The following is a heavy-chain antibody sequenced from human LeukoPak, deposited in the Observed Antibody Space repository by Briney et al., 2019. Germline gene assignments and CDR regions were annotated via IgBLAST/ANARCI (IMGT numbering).Heavy chain of an antibody. CDR3: ASRPADTTWYGVFDY. V-gene: IGHV4-59*11. CDR1: GGSINSHY. J-gene: IGHJ4*02. Sequence: PSETLSLTCSVSGGSINSHYWSWIRQPPGTRLEWIGYIFNTGNTNYNPSPASRVTMSVDTSRAQCFLRLSPVTAADTAIYYCASRPADTTWYGVFDYWSQGTLVTVSS. D-gene: IGHD3-10*01. CDR2: IFNTGNT.